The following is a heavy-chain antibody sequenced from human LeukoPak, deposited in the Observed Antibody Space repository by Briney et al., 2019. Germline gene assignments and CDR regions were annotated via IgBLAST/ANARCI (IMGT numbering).Heavy chain of an antibody. Sequence: SETLSLTCTVSGGSISRSSYYWGWIRQPPGKGLEWIGSIYYSGSTYYNPSLKSRVTISVDTSKNQFSLKLSSVTAADTAVYYCARRLWGYDSSGYYRRCCYYYMDVWGKGTTVTISS. CDR1: GGSISRSSYY. J-gene: IGHJ6*03. CDR3: ARRLWGYDSSGYYRRCCYYYMDV. CDR2: IYYSGST. D-gene: IGHD3-22*01. V-gene: IGHV4-39*07.